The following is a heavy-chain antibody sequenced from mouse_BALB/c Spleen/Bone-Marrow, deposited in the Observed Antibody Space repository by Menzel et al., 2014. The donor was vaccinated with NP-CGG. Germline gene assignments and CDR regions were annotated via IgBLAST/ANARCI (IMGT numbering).Heavy chain of an antibody. D-gene: IGHD2-1*01. CDR3: TRYGNYYFDY. CDR1: GYTFTSYY. CDR2: INPSNGGT. Sequence: SGAELVKPGASVKLSRKASGYTFTSYYMYWVKQRPGQGLEWIGEINPSNGGTNFNEKFKSKATLTVDKSSSTAYMQLSSLTSEDSAVYYCTRYGNYYFDYWGQGTTLTVSS. V-gene: IGHV1S81*02. J-gene: IGHJ2*01.